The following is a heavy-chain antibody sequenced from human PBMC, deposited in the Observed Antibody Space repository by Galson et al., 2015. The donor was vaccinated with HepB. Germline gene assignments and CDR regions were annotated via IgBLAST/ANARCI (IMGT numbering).Heavy chain of an antibody. D-gene: IGHD6-13*01. V-gene: IGHV4-39*01. J-gene: IGHJ4*02. Sequence: ETLSLTCTISGGSISSGAYYWGWIRQPPGKGLECIGSVSYSGNTYYNPSLKSRVTMSVDTSKNQFSLKLSSVTAADTAVYYCARQGGIEAAGTRRFDYWGQGTLVTVSS. CDR1: GGSISSGAYY. CDR2: VSYSGNT. CDR3: ARQGGIEAAGTRRFDY.